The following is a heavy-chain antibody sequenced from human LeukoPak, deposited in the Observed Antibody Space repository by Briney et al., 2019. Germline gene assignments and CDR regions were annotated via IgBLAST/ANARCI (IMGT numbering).Heavy chain of an antibody. CDR1: GFTFSSYA. CDR3: ARGPDYYDSSGYRSFDY. J-gene: IGHJ4*02. D-gene: IGHD3-22*01. V-gene: IGHV3-33*08. Sequence: GGSLRLSCAASGFTFSSYAMHWVRQAPGKGLEWVAVIWYDGSNKYYADSVKGRFTISRDNTKNTLYLQMNSLRAEDTAVYYCARGPDYYDSSGYRSFDYWGQGTLVTVSS. CDR2: IWYDGSNK.